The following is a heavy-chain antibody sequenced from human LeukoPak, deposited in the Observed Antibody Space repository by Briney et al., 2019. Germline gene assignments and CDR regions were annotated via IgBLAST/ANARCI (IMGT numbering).Heavy chain of an antibody. V-gene: IGHV3-30-3*01. CDR2: ISYDGSNK. CDR3: ARDLELAYYDSSGYDY. Sequence: PGGSLRLSCAASGFTFSDYALHWVRQVPGKGLEWVAIISYDGSNKFYADSVKGRFTISRDNSKNTVDLQMNSLRGEDTAVYYCARDLELAYYDSSGYDYWGQGTLVTVSS. J-gene: IGHJ4*02. CDR1: GFTFSDYA. D-gene: IGHD3-22*01.